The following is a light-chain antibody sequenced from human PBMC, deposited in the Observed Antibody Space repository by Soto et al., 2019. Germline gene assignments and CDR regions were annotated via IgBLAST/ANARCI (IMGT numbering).Light chain of an antibody. J-gene: IGLJ1*01. CDR2: EVS. CDR3: SSYTTSSTLV. V-gene: IGLV2-14*01. Sequence: QSALTQPASVSGSPGQSMTISCTGTSNDVGGYNYVSWYQQHPGKAPKLMIYEVSNRPSGVSNRFSGSKSGNTASLTISGCQVEDEAKYYCSSYTTSSTLVFGTGTKLTGL. CDR1: SNDVGGYNY.